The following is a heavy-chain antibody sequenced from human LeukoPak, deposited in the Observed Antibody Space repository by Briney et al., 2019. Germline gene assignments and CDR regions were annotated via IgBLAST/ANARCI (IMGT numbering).Heavy chain of an antibody. CDR2: INPNSGDT. D-gene: IGHD3-22*01. V-gene: IGHV1-2*02. CDR3: ARGDYYDSSGFRW. CDR1: GYTFTDYY. J-gene: IGHJ4*02. Sequence: ASVKVSCKASGYTFTDYYMHWVRQAPGQGLEWLGWINPNSGDTYYAQKFQGRVTMTSDTSISTAYMELSRLRSDDTAIYYCARGDYYDSSGFRWWGQGTLVTVSS.